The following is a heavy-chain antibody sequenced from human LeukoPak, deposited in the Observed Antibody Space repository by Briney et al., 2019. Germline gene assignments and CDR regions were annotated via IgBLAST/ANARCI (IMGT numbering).Heavy chain of an antibody. CDR3: ARDQYDTWSRRGNFDX. J-gene: IGHJ4*02. CDR1: GFIFGKYW. Sequence: GGSLRLSCAASGFIFGKYWMSWVRQAPGKGLEWVANIKLDGSKKNYVDSVKGRFTISRDNTKNSLYLQMNSLRAEDTAVFYCARDQYDTWSRRGNFDXWXQGTLVIVSS. D-gene: IGHD3-3*01. CDR2: IKLDGSKK. V-gene: IGHV3-7*03.